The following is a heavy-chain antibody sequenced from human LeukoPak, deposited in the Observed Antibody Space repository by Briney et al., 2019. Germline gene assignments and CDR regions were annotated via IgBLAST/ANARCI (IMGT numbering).Heavy chain of an antibody. J-gene: IGHJ6*03. CDR2: IRSKANSYAT. CDR1: GFTFSGSA. V-gene: IGHV3-73*01. CDR3: TPLGGDYGDHTQNYYYYYMDV. D-gene: IGHD4-17*01. Sequence: GGSLRLSCAASGFTFSGSAMHWVRQASGKGLEWVGRIRSKANSYATAYAASVKGRFTISRDDSKNTAYLQMNSLKTEDTAVYYCTPLGGDYGDHTQNYYYYYMDVWGKGTTVIVSS.